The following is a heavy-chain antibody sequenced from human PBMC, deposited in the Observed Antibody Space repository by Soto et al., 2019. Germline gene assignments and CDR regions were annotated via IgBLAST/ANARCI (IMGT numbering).Heavy chain of an antibody. Sequence: QLQLQESGPGLVKPSETLSLTCTVSGGSISSSSYYWGWIRQPPGKGLEWIGSIYYSGSTYYNPSLKSRVTISVDTSKHQFSLELSSVTAADTAVYYCAILFPIRFLEWLDPPFPEALNWFDPWGQGTLVTVSS. J-gene: IGHJ5*02. V-gene: IGHV4-39*01. D-gene: IGHD3-3*01. CDR3: AILFPIRFLEWLDPPFPEALNWFDP. CDR2: IYYSGST. CDR1: GGSISSSSYY.